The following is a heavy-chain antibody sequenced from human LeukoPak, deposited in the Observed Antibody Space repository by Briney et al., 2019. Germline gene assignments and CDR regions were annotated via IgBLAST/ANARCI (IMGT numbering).Heavy chain of an antibody. CDR2: ISGYNGNT. J-gene: IGHJ5*02. V-gene: IGHV1-18*01. CDR3: ASQTYYYGSGSYPDYWFDP. Sequence: ASVKVSCTASGYTFTSYGISWVRQAPGQGLEWMGWISGYNGNTNYAQMLQGRVTMTTDTSTSTAYMELRSLRSDDTAVYYFASQTYYYGSGSYPDYWFDPWGQGTLVTVSS. D-gene: IGHD3-10*01. CDR1: GYTFTSYG.